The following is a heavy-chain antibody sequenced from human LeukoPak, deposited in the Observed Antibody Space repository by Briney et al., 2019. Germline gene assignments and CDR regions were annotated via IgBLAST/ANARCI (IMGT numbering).Heavy chain of an antibody. CDR3: ARGSRGTSIGYSYYHMDV. D-gene: IGHD2-2*01. Sequence: SETLSLTCTVSGGSISSSSYYWGWIRQPPGKGLEWIGSIYYGGSAYYNLSLKSRVTISVDTSKNQFSLKVSSVTAADAAVYYCARGSRGTSIGYSYYHMDVWGKGTTVTVSS. CDR1: GGSISSSSYY. CDR2: IYYGGSA. V-gene: IGHV4-39*07. J-gene: IGHJ6*03.